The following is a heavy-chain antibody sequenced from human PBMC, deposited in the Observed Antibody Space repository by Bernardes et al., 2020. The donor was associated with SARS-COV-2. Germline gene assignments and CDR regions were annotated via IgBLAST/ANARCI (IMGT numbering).Heavy chain of an antibody. Sequence: SVKVSCKASGGTFSSYAISWVRQAPGQGLEWMGGIIPIFGTANYAQKFQGRVTITADESTSTAYMELSSLRSEDTAVYYCASSICSSTSCYGPDTYYYYYGMDVWGQGTTVTVSS. CDR3: ASSICSSTSCYGPDTYYYYYGMDV. D-gene: IGHD2-2*01. J-gene: IGHJ6*02. CDR1: GGTFSSYA. CDR2: IIPIFGTA. V-gene: IGHV1-69*13.